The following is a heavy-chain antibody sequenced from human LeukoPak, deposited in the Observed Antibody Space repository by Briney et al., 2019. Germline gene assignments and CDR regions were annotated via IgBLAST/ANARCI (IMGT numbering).Heavy chain of an antibody. D-gene: IGHD6-13*01. CDR2: INWNGGST. CDR3: LRDRGYSTYDC. V-gene: IGHV3-20*04. J-gene: IGHJ4*02. Sequence: PGGSLRLSCAASGFTFDDYGMSWVRQAPGKGLEWVSGINWNGGSTGYADSVKGRFTISRDNAKNSLYLQMNTLRAEDTAVYYCLRDRGYSTYDCWGQGTLVTVSS. CDR1: GFTFDDYG.